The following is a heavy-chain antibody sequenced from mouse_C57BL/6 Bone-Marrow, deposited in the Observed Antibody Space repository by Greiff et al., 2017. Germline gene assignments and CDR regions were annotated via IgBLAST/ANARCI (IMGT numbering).Heavy chain of an antibody. CDR2: IYPGSGNT. D-gene: IGHD1-1*01. CDR3: AEDYGSSYVYYAMDY. V-gene: IGHV1-66*01. J-gene: IGHJ4*01. CDR1: GYSFTSYY. Sequence: VQLQQSGPELVKPGASVKISCKASGYSFTSYYIHWVKQRPGQGLEWIGWIYPGSGNTKYNEKFKGKATLTADTSSSPAYMQLSSLTSEDSAVYYCAEDYGSSYVYYAMDYWGQGTSVTVSS.